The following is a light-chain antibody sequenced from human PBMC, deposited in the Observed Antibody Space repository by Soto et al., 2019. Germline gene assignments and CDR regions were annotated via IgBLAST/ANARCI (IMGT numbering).Light chain of an antibody. V-gene: IGKV3-15*01. Sequence: EIVMTQSPATLSVSPGARATLSCSAIQSVSSNLAWYQQKPGQAPRLIIYGASTRATGIPDRFSGSGSGTEETLTLSSLQSEDFSVYYCQQYNNLPLTFGEGTKVEI. CDR3: QQYNNLPLT. CDR2: GAS. CDR1: QSVSSN. J-gene: IGKJ1*01.